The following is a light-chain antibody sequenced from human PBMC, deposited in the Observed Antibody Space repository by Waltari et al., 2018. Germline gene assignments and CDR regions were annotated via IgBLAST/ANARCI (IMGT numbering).Light chain of an antibody. CDR1: IGNNY. CDR3: GSWINSLSTVV. J-gene: IGLJ2*01. CDR2: DNN. V-gene: IGLV1-51*01. Sequence: QSVLTQPPSVSAAPGQMVSISCSGDIGNNYVSWYQQVPGTAPKLVSHDNNKRPSGTPDRFSAAKSATSATLVITGLQTGDEADYFCGSWINSLSTVVFGGRTKLTVL.